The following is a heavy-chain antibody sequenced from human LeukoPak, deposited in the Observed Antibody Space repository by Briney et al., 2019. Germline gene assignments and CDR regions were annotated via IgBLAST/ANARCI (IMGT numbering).Heavy chain of an antibody. J-gene: IGHJ4*02. Sequence: PGGSLRLSCAASGFTLDDYAMHWVRQAPGKGLEWVSLISVDGGSTYYADSVKGRFTISRDNSKKSLYLQMNSLRTEDTALYYCAKDMGKCSSTSCSIDYWGQGTLVTVSS. V-gene: IGHV3-43*02. CDR2: ISVDGGST. CDR3: AKDMGKCSSTSCSIDY. D-gene: IGHD2-2*01. CDR1: GFTLDDYA.